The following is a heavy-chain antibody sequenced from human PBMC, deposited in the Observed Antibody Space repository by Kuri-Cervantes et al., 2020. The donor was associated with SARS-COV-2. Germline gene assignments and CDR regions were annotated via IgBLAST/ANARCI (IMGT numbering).Heavy chain of an antibody. J-gene: IGHJ4*02. V-gene: IGHV3-23*01. Sequence: GESLKISCAASGFSFSSYAMSWVRQAPGKGLEWVSAISGNGDNTYYADSVKGRFTISRDNSQNTVYLQMNSLRGEDTALYYCAQDVSQLGRACRYWGQGTLVTVSS. CDR3: AQDVSQLGRACRY. D-gene: IGHD6-6*01. CDR2: ISGNGDNT. CDR1: GFSFSSYA.